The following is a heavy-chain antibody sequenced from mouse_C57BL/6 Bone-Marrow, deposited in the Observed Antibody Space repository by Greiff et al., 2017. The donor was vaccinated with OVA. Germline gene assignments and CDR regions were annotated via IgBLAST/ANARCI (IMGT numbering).Heavy chain of an antibody. D-gene: IGHD1-1*01. CDR1: GYTFTDYY. V-gene: IGHV1-26*01. J-gene: IGHJ4*01. CDR2: INPNNGGT. Sequence: EVKLMESGPELVKPGASVKISCKASGYTFTDYYMNWVKQSHGKSLEWIGDINPNNGGTSYNQKFKGKATLTVDKSSSTAYMELRSLTSEDSAVYYCAIITTVVAAPMDYWGQGTSVTVSS. CDR3: AIITTVVAAPMDY.